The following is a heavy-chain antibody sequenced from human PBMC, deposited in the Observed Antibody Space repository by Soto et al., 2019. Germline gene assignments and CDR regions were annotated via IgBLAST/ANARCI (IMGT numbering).Heavy chain of an antibody. CDR2: FDPEDGET. CDR3: ATYPARSGWYPHHYYYGMDV. D-gene: IGHD6-19*01. Sequence: QVQLVQSGAEVKKPGASVKVSCKVSGYTLTELSMHWVRQAPGKGLEWMGGFDPEDGETIYAQKFQGRVTMTEDTSTDTAYMELSSLRSEDTAVYYCATYPARSGWYPHHYYYGMDVWGQGTTVTVSS. V-gene: IGHV1-24*01. J-gene: IGHJ6*02. CDR1: GYTLTELS.